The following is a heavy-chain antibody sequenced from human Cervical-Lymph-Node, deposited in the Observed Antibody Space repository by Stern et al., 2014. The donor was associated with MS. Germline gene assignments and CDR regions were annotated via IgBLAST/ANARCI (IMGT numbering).Heavy chain of an antibody. D-gene: IGHD3-22*01. V-gene: IGHV3-9*01. Sequence: EVQLVESGGDLVQPGRSLRLSCEASGFRFDLYAMHWVRQAPGKGLEWVAGISWNSVSIAYAGSVKGRFTISRDNVRNSLYLQMDSLTPEDTALYYCTKEIRRADSSPDYWGQGALVTVSS. CDR1: GFRFDLYA. J-gene: IGHJ4*02. CDR2: ISWNSVSI. CDR3: TKEIRRADSSPDY.